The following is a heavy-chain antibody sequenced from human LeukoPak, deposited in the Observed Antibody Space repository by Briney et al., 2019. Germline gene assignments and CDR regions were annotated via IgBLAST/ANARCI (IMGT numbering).Heavy chain of an antibody. CDR2: ISGSGSTI. Sequence: GGSLRLSCVASGFNFSSYGMNWVRQAPGKGLEWVSYISGSGSTIYYADSVKGRFTISRDNAKSSLYLQMNSLRAEDTAVYYCVKGTGTKYYYYGMDVWGQGTTVTVSS. V-gene: IGHV3-48*03. CDR1: GFNFSSYG. J-gene: IGHJ6*02. D-gene: IGHD3/OR15-3a*01. CDR3: VKGTGTKYYYYGMDV.